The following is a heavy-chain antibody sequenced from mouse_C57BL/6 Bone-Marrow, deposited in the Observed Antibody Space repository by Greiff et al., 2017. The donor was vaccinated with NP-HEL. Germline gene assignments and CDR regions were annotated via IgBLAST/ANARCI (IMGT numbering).Heavy chain of an antibody. D-gene: IGHD1-3*01. CDR1: GFTFSDYY. V-gene: IGHV5-12*01. J-gene: IGHJ4*01. CDR3: ARRTKKGHYAMDY. CDR2: ISNGGGST. Sequence: EVKLMESGGGLVQPGGSLKLSCAASGFTFSDYYMYWVRQTPEKRLEWVAYISNGGGSTYYPDTVKGRFTISRDNAKNTLYLQMSRLKSEDTAMYYCARRTKKGHYAMDYWGQGTSVTVSS.